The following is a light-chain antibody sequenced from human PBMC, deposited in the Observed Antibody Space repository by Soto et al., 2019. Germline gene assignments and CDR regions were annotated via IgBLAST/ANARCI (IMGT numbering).Light chain of an antibody. Sequence: ALTQPASVSGSPGQSISISCTGTSSDVGGYDYVSWYQQHPDKAPKLMIYEVTKRPSGVSNRFSGSRSGNTASLTISGLQPEDEADYYCSSHTSGNTRVFGSGTKVTVL. CDR2: EVT. J-gene: IGLJ1*01. V-gene: IGLV2-14*01. CDR3: SSHTSGNTRV. CDR1: SSDVGGYDY.